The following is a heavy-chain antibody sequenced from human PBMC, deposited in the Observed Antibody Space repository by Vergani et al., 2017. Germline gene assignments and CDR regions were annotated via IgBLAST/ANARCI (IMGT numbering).Heavy chain of an antibody. D-gene: IGHD4-17*01. CDR3: ARTTVTTYAGAFDI. CDR2: IWYDGGNK. V-gene: IGHV3-33*01. Sequence: QVQLVESGGGVVQPGRSLRLSCAASGFTFSSYGMHWVRQAPGKGLEWVAIIWYDGGNKYYADSVKGRFTISRDNSKNTLYLQMNSLRAEDTAVYYCARTTVTTYAGAFDIWGQGTMVTVSS. J-gene: IGHJ3*02. CDR1: GFTFSSYG.